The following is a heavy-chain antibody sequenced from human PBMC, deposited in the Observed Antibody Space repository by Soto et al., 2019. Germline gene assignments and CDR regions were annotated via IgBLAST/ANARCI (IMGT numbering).Heavy chain of an antibody. CDR2: ISGSGGST. V-gene: IGHV3-23*01. J-gene: IGHJ4*02. CDR3: AKDYGEGRDY. Sequence: EVQLLESGGGLVQPGGSLRLSCAASGVTFSSYAMSWVRQAPGKGLEWVSAISGSGGSTYYADSVKGRFTISRDNSKNTLYLQINSRRAEDTAVYYCAKDYGEGRDYWGQGTLVTVSS. CDR1: GVTFSSYA. D-gene: IGHD4-17*01.